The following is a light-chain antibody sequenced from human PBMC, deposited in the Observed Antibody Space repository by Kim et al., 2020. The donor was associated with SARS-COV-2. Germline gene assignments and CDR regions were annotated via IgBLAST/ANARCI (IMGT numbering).Light chain of an antibody. CDR3: ASYAGTKNYV. V-gene: IGLV2-8*01. Sequence: CNGTRSDVGRSNFVSWSQQRPGKAPKLMIYDLTKRRLGVPDRFSGSKSGNTASLTVSGLQPEDEADFYCASYAGTKNYVFGTGTKVTVL. CDR2: DLT. CDR1: RSDVGRSNF. J-gene: IGLJ1*01.